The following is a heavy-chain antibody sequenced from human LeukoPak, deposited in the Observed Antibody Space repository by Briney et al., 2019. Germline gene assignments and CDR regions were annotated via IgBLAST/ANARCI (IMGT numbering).Heavy chain of an antibody. Sequence: GGSLRLSCAASGFTFSSYWMSWVRQAPGKGLEWVANIKQDGSGKYYVDSVKGRFTISRDNAKNSLYLQMNSLRAEDTAVYYCARENFDWLLSEAFDIWGQGTMVTVSS. CDR1: GFTFSSYW. CDR3: ARENFDWLLSEAFDI. J-gene: IGHJ3*02. CDR2: IKQDGSGK. V-gene: IGHV3-7*01. D-gene: IGHD3-9*01.